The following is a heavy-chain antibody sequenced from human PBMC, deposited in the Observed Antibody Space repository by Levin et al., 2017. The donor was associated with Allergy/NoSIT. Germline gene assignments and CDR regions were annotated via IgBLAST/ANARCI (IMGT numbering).Heavy chain of an antibody. J-gene: IGHJ5*02. CDR2: IKSKSNGATT. CDR3: TWDYAGS. Sequence: SGGSLRLSCEGSGFIFSTAWMSWVRQAPGKGLEWVGRIKSKSNGATTDYAAPVKGRFTISRDDSRNTVYLQMNSLTTEDTAVYYCTWDYAGSWGQGTPVTVSS. D-gene: IGHD4-17*01. V-gene: IGHV3-15*01. CDR1: GFIFSTAW.